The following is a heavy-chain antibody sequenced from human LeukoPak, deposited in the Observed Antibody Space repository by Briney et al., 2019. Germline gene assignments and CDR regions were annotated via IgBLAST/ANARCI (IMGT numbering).Heavy chain of an antibody. CDR2: IYYSGST. Sequence: PSETLSLTCTVSGGSISSYYWSWIRQPPGKGPEWIGYIYYSGSTNYNPSLKSRVTISVDTSKNQFSLKLSSVTAADTAVYYCAAVAANYYYYGMDVWGQGTTVTVSS. CDR1: GGSISSYY. J-gene: IGHJ6*02. V-gene: IGHV4-59*01. D-gene: IGHD6-19*01. CDR3: AAVAANYYYYGMDV.